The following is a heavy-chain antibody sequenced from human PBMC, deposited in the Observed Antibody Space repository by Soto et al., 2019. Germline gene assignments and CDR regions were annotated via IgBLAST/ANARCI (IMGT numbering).Heavy chain of an antibody. CDR1: GFTFSSYG. J-gene: IGHJ4*02. CDR2: IWYDGSNK. CDR3: ARDWVPGKTYYYDSSVPTGPDY. V-gene: IGHV3-33*01. D-gene: IGHD3-22*01. Sequence: GGSLRLSCAASGFTFSSYGMHWVRQAPGKGLEWVAVIWYDGSNKYYADSVKGRFTISRDNSKNTLYLQMNSLRAEDTAVYYCARDWVPGKTYYYDSSVPTGPDYWGQGTLVTVSS.